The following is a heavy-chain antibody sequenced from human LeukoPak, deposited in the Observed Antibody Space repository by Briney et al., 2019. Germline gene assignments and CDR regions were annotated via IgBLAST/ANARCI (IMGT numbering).Heavy chain of an antibody. D-gene: IGHD3-22*01. CDR1: GFTFSSYA. CDR3: ARVDRPTNYYDSSGYSDAFDI. J-gene: IGHJ3*02. Sequence: GGSLRLSCAASGFTFSSYAMYWVRQAPGKGLEWVAVISYDGSDKFYADSVKGRFTISRDSSKNTLYLQMNSLRPEDTAVYYCARVDRPTNYYDSSGYSDAFDIWGQGTMVTVSS. CDR2: ISYDGSDK. V-gene: IGHV3-30*04.